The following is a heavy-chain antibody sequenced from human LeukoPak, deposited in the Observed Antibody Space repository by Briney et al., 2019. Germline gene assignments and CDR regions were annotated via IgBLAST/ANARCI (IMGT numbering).Heavy chain of an antibody. CDR3: ARVRYFDSSGYYYDFDY. J-gene: IGHJ4*02. CDR2: IHHTGIT. Sequence: TSETLSLTCTASGYSISSGYYWGWIRRPPGKGLEWIGGIHHTGITYYNPSLRSRVTISVDTSKNQFSLKLISVSAADTAVYYCARVRYFDSSGYYYDFDYWGQGTLVTVSS. CDR1: GYSISSGYY. D-gene: IGHD3-22*01. V-gene: IGHV4-38-2*02.